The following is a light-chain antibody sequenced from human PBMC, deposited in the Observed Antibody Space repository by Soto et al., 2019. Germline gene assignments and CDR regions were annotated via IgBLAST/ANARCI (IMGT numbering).Light chain of an antibody. V-gene: IGKV1-5*03. CDR2: KAS. Sequence: DIQLTQSPSTLSASVGDRVTITCRASQSVMTWLAWYQQKPGKAPKLLIYKASSLESGVPSRFSGSGSGTECTLTISSLQPDDFATYYCQQYKSYPMYTFGQGTKLEIK. J-gene: IGKJ2*01. CDR1: QSVMTW. CDR3: QQYKSYPMYT.